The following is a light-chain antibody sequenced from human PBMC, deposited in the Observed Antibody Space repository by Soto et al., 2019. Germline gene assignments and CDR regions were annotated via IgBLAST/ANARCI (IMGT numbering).Light chain of an antibody. V-gene: IGLV2-23*01. CDR1: SSDVGNYNL. Sequence: QSVLTQPASVSGSPGQSITISCTGTSSDVGNYNLVSWYQQHPGKAPKLMIYEGTKRPSGVSNRFSGSKSGNTASLTISGLQAEDEADYYCCSYAGSSFYVFGTGTKVTAL. J-gene: IGLJ1*01. CDR3: CSYAGSSFYV. CDR2: EGT.